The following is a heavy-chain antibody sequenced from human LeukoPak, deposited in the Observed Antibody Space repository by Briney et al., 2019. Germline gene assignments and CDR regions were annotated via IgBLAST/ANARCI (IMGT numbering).Heavy chain of an antibody. CDR1: GFTVSSNY. J-gene: IGHJ4*02. Sequence: GGSLRLSCAASGFTVSSNYMSWVRQAPGKGLEWVSVIYSGGSTYYADSVKGRFTISRDNSKNTLYLQMNSLRAEDTTVYYCARERQQLGFDYWGQGTLVTVSS. D-gene: IGHD6-13*01. V-gene: IGHV3-53*01. CDR3: ARERQQLGFDY. CDR2: IYSGGST.